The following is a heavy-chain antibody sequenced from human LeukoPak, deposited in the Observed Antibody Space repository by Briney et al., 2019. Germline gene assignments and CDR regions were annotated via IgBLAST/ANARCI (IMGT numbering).Heavy chain of an antibody. Sequence: GGSLRLSCAASGFTLSSHWMTWVRQAPGKGLEWVANINQDASAKYYVASVRGRFTISRDNAKNSIYLQMNSLRVDDTAVYYCARWNIRGAAHQLDYWGQGTLVTVSS. CDR1: GFTLSSHW. J-gene: IGHJ4*02. CDR2: INQDASAK. CDR3: ARWNIRGAAHQLDY. D-gene: IGHD1-26*01. V-gene: IGHV3-7*01.